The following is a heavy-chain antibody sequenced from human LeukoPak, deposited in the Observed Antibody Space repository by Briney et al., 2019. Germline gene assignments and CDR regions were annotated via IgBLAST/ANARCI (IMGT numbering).Heavy chain of an antibody. Sequence: SETLSLTCTVSGGSISSSSYYWGWIRQPPGKGLEWIGSIYYSGSTYYNPSLKSRVTISVDTSKNQFSLKLSSVTAADTAVYYCASFSSSWDGFDYWGQEPWSPSPQ. V-gene: IGHV4-39*01. CDR2: IYYSGST. CDR1: GGSISSSSYY. CDR3: ASFSSSWDGFDY. J-gene: IGHJ4*01. D-gene: IGHD6-13*01.